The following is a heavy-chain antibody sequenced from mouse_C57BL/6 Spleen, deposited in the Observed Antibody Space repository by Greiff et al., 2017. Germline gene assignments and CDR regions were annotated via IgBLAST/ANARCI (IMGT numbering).Heavy chain of an antibody. Sequence: EVKVVESGGGLVKPGGSLKLSCAASGFTFSDYGMHWVRQAPEKGLEWVAYISSGSSTIYYADTVKGRFTISRDNAKNTLFLQMTSLRSEDTAMYYCARLWAYWGQGTLVTVSA. CDR2: ISSGSSTI. J-gene: IGHJ3*01. D-gene: IGHD6-1*01. V-gene: IGHV5-17*01. CDR1: GFTFSDYG. CDR3: ARLWAY.